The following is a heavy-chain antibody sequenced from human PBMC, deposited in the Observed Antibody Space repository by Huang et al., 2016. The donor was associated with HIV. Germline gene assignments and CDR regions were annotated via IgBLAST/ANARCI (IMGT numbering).Heavy chain of an antibody. J-gene: IGHJ4*02. CDR1: GYTFTNYG. Sequence: QVQLVQSGGEVKKPGASVQVSCKASGYTFTNYGISWVRQAPGKGLEWMGWISPYSGNTNYAQKLQGRITVTTDTSTSTAYMELRSMRSDDTAVYYCARDGEVSDYWGQGTLVTVSS. CDR2: ISPYSGNT. CDR3: ARDGEVSDY. D-gene: IGHD2-21*01. V-gene: IGHV1-18*01.